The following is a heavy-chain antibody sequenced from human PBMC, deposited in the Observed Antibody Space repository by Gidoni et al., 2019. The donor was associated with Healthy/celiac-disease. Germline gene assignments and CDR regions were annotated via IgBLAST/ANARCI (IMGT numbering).Heavy chain of an antibody. Sequence: EVQLVESGGGLVKPGGSLRLSCAASGFTFSSYSMNWVRQAPGKGLEWVSSISSSSSYIYYADSVKGRFTISRDNAKNSLYLQMNSLRAEDTAVYYCARLTFIAAAGMGMDVWGKGTTVTVSS. CDR2: ISSSSSYI. V-gene: IGHV3-21*01. D-gene: IGHD6-13*01. CDR1: GFTFSSYS. CDR3: ARLTFIAAAGMGMDV. J-gene: IGHJ6*04.